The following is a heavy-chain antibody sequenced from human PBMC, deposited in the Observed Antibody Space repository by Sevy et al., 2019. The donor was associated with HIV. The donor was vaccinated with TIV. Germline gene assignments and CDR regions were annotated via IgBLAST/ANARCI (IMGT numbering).Heavy chain of an antibody. D-gene: IGHD3-3*01. CDR1: GFRFSDYG. J-gene: IGHJ6*02. Sequence: GGSLRLSCAASGFRFSDYGMHWVRQAPGKGLERVSLIRFDGSMKYIADSVEGRFTISRDKVKDTLYLQMNSLRPEDTAVYYCAKDHYDYRTGYYGYYGMDVWGQGTTVTVSS. V-gene: IGHV3-30*02. CDR2: IRFDGSMK. CDR3: AKDHYDYRTGYYGYYGMDV.